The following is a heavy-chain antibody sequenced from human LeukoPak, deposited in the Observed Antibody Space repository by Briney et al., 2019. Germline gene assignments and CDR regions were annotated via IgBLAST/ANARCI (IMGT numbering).Heavy chain of an antibody. D-gene: IGHD2-2*01. V-gene: IGHV3-30*01. Sequence: PGRSLRLSCAASGFTFSNYAMHWVRQAPGKGPEWVAVISYDGSNKYYADSVKGRFTISRDNSKNTLYLQMNSLRAEDTAVYYCARDQFKTDCSSTSCPPSTWGQGTLVTVSS. CDR1: GFTFSNYA. CDR3: ARDQFKTDCSSTSCPPST. J-gene: IGHJ5*02. CDR2: ISYDGSNK.